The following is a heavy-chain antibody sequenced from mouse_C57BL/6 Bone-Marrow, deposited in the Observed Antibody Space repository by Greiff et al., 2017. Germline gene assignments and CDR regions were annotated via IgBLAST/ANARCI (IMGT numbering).Heavy chain of an antibody. CDR2: ISNGGGST. J-gene: IGHJ3*01. Sequence: EVKVVESGGGLVQPGGSLKLSCAASGFTFSDYYMYWVRQTPEKRLEWVAYISNGGGSTYYPDTVKGRFTISRDNAKNTLYLQMSRLKSEDTAMYYCARHGGNSFAYWGQGTLVTVSA. CDR3: ARHGGNSFAY. D-gene: IGHD2-1*01. CDR1: GFTFSDYY. V-gene: IGHV5-12*01.